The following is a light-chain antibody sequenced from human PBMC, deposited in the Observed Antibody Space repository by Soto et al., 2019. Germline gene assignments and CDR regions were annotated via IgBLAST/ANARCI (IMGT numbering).Light chain of an antibody. CDR3: QQYGSSPQT. V-gene: IGKV3-20*01. J-gene: IGKJ3*01. Sequence: EIVLTQSPGTLSSSPGERVTLSCRASQSVSSSYVAWYQQKPGQAPRLLIYGASSRVTGIPDRFRGSGSGTDFTLTIARVEPEDFAVYYCQQYGSSPQTFGPGTKVDIK. CDR2: GAS. CDR1: QSVSSSY.